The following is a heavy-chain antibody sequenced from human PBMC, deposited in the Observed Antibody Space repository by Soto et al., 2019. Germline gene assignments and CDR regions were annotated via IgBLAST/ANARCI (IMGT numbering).Heavy chain of an antibody. CDR3: ARISGPYCSGGSCYIWGSFWDFDD. CDR2: IYPGDSDT. V-gene: IGHV5-51*01. J-gene: IGHJ4*02. CDR1: GYSFTSYW. D-gene: IGHD2-15*01. Sequence: PGESLKISCKGSGYSFTSYWIGWVRQMPGKGLEWMGIIYPGDSDTRYSPSFQGQVTISADKSISTAYLQWSSLKASDTAMYYCARISGPYCSGGSCYIWGSFWDFDDWGQGTLVTVSS.